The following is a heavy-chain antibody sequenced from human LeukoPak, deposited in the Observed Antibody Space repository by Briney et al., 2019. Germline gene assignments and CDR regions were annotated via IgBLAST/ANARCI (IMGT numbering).Heavy chain of an antibody. CDR1: GGALSSGGYY. CDR2: IYYSGST. D-gene: IGHD3-22*01. J-gene: IGHJ3*02. Sequence: SETLSLTCTVSGGALSSGGYYWSWVRQHPGKGLEWLGYIYYSGSTYYNPSLKSRVTISVYTSKNQFSLKLSSVTAADTAVYYCARDRPTRNYYDSSGYYRAFDIWGQGTMVTVSS. CDR3: ARDRPTRNYYDSSGYYRAFDI. V-gene: IGHV4-31*03.